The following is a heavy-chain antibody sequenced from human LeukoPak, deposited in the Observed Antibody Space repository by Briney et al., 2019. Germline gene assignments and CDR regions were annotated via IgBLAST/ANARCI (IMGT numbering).Heavy chain of an antibody. V-gene: IGHV3-23*01. CDR1: GFTSSSYA. CDR3: AKIEVYSGTYRGFFES. CDR2: ISGRGAST. J-gene: IGHJ4*02. D-gene: IGHD1-26*01. Sequence: PGGSLRLSCAASGFTSSSYAMSWVRQAPGKGLEWVSAISGRGASTYYADSVRGRFTISRDNSKDTLYLQMNSLRAEDTAVYYCAKIEVYSGTYRGFFESWGQGTLVTVSS.